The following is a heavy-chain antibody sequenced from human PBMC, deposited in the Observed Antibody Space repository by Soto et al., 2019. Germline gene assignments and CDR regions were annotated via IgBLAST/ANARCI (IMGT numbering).Heavy chain of an antibody. CDR1: GASISSYY. J-gene: IGHJ4*02. D-gene: IGHD3-10*02. Sequence: PSETLSLTCTVSGASISSYYWSWVRQPPGKGLEWIGYIYYIGSTKCNPSLKSRVTLSVDTSKNTLYLQMNSLRAEDTAVYYCAKDGEIIFGYYFDYWGQGTLVTVSS. CDR2: IYYIGST. CDR3: AKDGEIIFGYYFDY. V-gene: IGHV4-59*12.